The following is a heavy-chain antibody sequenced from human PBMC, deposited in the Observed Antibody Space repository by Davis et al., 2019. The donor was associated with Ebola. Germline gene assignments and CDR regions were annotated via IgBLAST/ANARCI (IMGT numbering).Heavy chain of an antibody. CDR2: INPSGGST. V-gene: IGHV1-46*01. CDR1: GYTFTSYY. Sequence: ASVKVSCKASGYTFTSYYMHWVRQAPGQGLEWMGIINPSGGSTSYAQKFQGRVTMTRDTSISTAYMELSRLRSDDTAVYYCARDTRLDIVLMVYADGTFDYWGQGTLVTVSS. J-gene: IGHJ4*02. CDR3: ARDTRLDIVLMVYADGTFDY. D-gene: IGHD2-8*01.